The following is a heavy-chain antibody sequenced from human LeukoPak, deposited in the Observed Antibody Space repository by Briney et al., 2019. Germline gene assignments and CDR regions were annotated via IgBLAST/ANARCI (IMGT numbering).Heavy chain of an antibody. CDR2: IYSGGAT. J-gene: IGHJ4*02. V-gene: IGHV3-53*01. CDR3: ARDREGA. Sequence: PGGSLRLSCAAPGFTVSNNYMRWVRQAPGKGLEWVSSIYSGGATKYADSVKGRFTISRDNSKNTLYLQMNSLGREDTAVYYCARDREGAWGQGTLVTVSS. D-gene: IGHD1-26*01. CDR1: GFTVSNNY.